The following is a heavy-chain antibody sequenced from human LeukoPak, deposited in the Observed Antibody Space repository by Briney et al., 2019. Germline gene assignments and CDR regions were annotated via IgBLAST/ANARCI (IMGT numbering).Heavy chain of an antibody. CDR1: GYTFTSYD. Sequence: ASVKGSCKASGYTFTSYDITWVRQATGDGLEWMGWMNPNSGNTGYAQKFQGRVTMTRNTSISTAYMELSSLRSEDTDVYYCARGYYGSGSYDYWGQGTLVTVSS. CDR2: MNPNSGNT. D-gene: IGHD3-10*01. J-gene: IGHJ4*02. CDR3: ARGYYGSGSYDY. V-gene: IGHV1-8*01.